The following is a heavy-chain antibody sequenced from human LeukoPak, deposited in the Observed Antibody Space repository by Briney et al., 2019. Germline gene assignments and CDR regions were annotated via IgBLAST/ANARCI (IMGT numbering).Heavy chain of an antibody. V-gene: IGHV3-21*04. CDR1: GFAFESFT. J-gene: IGHJ4*02. CDR3: AKGLFSAYDKYLDS. D-gene: IGHD5-12*01. Sequence: PGGSLRLSCAGSGFAFESFTMTWVRQAPGKGLEWVSLISATSSDINYAESVRGRFTISRDNAKNSLFLQMDSLRAEDTAIYYCAKGLFSAYDKYLDSWGQGTLVTVSP. CDR2: ISATSSDI.